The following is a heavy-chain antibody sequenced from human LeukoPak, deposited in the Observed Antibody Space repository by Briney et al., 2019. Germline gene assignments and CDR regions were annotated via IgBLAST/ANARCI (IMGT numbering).Heavy chain of an antibody. V-gene: IGHV4-59*01. Sequence: KSSETLSLTCTVSGGSISSYYWSWIRQPPGKGLEWIGYIYYSGITNYNPSLKSRVTISIDTSKNQLSLRLSSVTPADTAVYYCARGGYYDILTGYYHHYYYMDVWGKGTAVTVSS. CDR1: GGSISSYY. CDR3: ARGGYYDILTGYYHHYYYMDV. D-gene: IGHD3-9*01. CDR2: IYYSGIT. J-gene: IGHJ6*03.